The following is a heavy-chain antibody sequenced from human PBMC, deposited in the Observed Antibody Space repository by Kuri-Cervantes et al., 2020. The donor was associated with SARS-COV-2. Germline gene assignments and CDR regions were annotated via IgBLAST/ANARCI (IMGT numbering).Heavy chain of an antibody. V-gene: IGHV4-61*08. Sequence: SETLSLTCVVSRGSISSGGHYWGWVRQPPGKGLEWIGYIYYSGSTSYNPSLKSRVTISVDTSKNQFSLKLSSVTAADTAVYYCARGGSSGYSGPILFDYWGQGTLVTVSS. J-gene: IGHJ4*02. CDR3: ARGGSSGYSGPILFDY. D-gene: IGHD3-22*01. CDR2: IYYSGST. CDR1: RGSISSGGHY.